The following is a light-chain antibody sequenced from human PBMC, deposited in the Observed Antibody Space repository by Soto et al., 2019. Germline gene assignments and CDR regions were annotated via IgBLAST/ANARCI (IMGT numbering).Light chain of an antibody. CDR1: QSVTGNS. CDR2: GTS. CDR3: QQFGTSRWT. J-gene: IGKJ1*01. Sequence: EIVLTQSPGTLCLSPGERATLSCRASQSVTGNSLAWYQQKPGQATRLLIYGTSSRATGIPDRCSGSGSGTDFTLTISRLEPEDFAVYYCQQFGTSRWTFGQGTKVEIK. V-gene: IGKV3-20*01.